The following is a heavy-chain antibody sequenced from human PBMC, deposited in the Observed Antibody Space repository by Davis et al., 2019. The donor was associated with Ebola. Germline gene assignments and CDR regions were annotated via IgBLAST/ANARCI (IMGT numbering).Heavy chain of an antibody. Sequence: GGSLRLSCAASGFTFGDYAMHWVRQAPGKGLEWVSLISWDGRSSAYTDSVRGRFSISRDNAKNTVYLQMNDLRAEDTAVYYCVRDPALVVTGGGWFFGLWGRGTLVTVSS. CDR3: VRDPALVVTGGGWFFGL. D-gene: IGHD2-21*02. CDR2: ISWDGRSS. V-gene: IGHV3-43D*03. J-gene: IGHJ2*01. CDR1: GFTFGDYA.